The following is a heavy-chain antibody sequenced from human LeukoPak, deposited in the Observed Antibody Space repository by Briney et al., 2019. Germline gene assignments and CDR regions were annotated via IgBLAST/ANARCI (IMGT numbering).Heavy chain of an antibody. CDR3: ARATYYDFWSGYPNWFDP. J-gene: IGHJ5*02. V-gene: IGHV4-39*07. D-gene: IGHD3-3*01. CDR1: GDSITSTTYY. CDR2: INHSGST. Sequence: SETLSLTCTVSGDSITSTTYYWGWIRQPPGKGLEWIGEINHSGSTNYNPSLKSRVTISVDTSKNQFSLKLSSVTAADTAVYYCARATYYDFWSGYPNWFDPWGQGTLVTVSS.